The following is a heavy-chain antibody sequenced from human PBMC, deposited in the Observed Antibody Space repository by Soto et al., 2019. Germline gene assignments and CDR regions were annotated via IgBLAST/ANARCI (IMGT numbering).Heavy chain of an antibody. V-gene: IGHV3-30-3*01. J-gene: IGHJ6*02. CDR2: ISYDGSNK. CDR3: ARVGSSWSSYYYYGMDV. CDR1: GFTFSSYA. D-gene: IGHD6-13*01. Sequence: GGSLRLSCAASGFTFSSYAMHWVRQAPGKGLEWVAVISYDGSNKYYADSVKGRFTISRDNSKNTLYLQMNSLRAEDTAVYYCARVGSSWSSYYYYGMDVWGQGTTVTVSS.